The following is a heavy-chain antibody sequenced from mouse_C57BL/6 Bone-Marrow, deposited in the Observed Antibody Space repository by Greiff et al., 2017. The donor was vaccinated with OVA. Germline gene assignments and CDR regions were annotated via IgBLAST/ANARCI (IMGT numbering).Heavy chain of an antibody. Sequence: EVKLMESGPGLVKPSQSLSLTCSVTGYSITSGYYWNWIRQFPGNKLEWMGYISYDGSNNYNPSLKNRISITRDTSKNQFFLKLNSVTTEDTATYYCARGYWYFDVWGTGTTVTVSS. CDR1: GYSITSGYY. J-gene: IGHJ1*03. V-gene: IGHV3-6*01. CDR2: ISYDGSN. CDR3: ARGYWYFDV.